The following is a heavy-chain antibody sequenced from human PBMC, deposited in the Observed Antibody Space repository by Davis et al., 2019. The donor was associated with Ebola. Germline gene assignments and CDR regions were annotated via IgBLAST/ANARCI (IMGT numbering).Heavy chain of an antibody. D-gene: IGHD2/OR15-2a*01. CDR2: ISGSGGST. J-gene: IGHJ4*02. CDR3: AKEKEKGISLFDY. CDR1: GFTFSSYA. V-gene: IGHV3-23*01. Sequence: SLKIYCAASGFTFSSYAMSWVRQAPGKGLEWASAISGSGGSTYYADSVKGRFTISRDNSKNTLYLQMNSLRAEDTAVYYCAKEKEKGISLFDYWGQGTLVTVSS.